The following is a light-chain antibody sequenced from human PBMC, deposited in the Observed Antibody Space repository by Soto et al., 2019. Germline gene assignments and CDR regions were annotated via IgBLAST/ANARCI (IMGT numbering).Light chain of an antibody. CDR1: QNIRTY. V-gene: IGKV3-11*01. J-gene: IGKJ1*01. CDR2: DGS. CDR3: QNRSNWHRT. Sequence: EIVMRQSPGTLSVSPGERGTLSCRASQNIRTYLAWYQHQPGQAPRLLIYDGSNRATGIPARFRGSGSGTDFTLTISSLEPEDFAVYYCQNRSNWHRTVGQGNKVDI.